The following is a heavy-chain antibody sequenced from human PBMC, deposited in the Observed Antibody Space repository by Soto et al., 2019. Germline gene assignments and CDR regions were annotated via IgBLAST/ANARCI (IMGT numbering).Heavy chain of an antibody. CDR3: EKQAHGVDGVAFDY. CDR2: SSGSAGKT. V-gene: IGHV3-23*01. D-gene: IGHD2-15*01. J-gene: IGHJ4*02. Sequence: GGSLRLSCTASGYSFSSYALSWVRQQPGKGLEWFSTSSGSAGKTFYADSVKGRFSISRDNSKNTLFLQMGSLRPEDSAISDFEKQAHGVDGVAFDYCGQGTQVTVSS. CDR1: GYSFSSYA.